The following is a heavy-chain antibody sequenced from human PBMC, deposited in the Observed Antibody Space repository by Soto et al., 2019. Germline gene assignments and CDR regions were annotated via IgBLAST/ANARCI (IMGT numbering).Heavy chain of an antibody. CDR3: ARHPYCSSTSGKVRAFDI. CDR2: IYYSGST. V-gene: IGHV4-59*01. D-gene: IGHD2-2*01. Sequence: SETLSLTCTVSGGSISSYYWSWIRQPPGKGLEWIGYIYYSGSTNYNPSLKSRVTISVDTSKNQFSLKLSSVTAADTAVYYCARHPYCSSTSGKVRAFDIWGQGTMVTVSS. J-gene: IGHJ3*02. CDR1: GGSISSYY.